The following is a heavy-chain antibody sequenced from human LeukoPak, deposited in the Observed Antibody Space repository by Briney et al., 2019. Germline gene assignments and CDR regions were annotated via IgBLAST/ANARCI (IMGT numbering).Heavy chain of an antibody. CDR2: INWNGGST. CDR1: GFTFDDYG. J-gene: IGHJ4*02. Sequence: SGGSLRLSCAASGFTFDDYGMSWVRQAPGKGLEWVSGINWNGGSTGYADSVKGRFSISRDNSKNTLYLQMNSLRAEDTAVYYCAKGRNDNYGDYGYWGQGTLVTVSS. V-gene: IGHV3-20*04. D-gene: IGHD4-17*01. CDR3: AKGRNDNYGDYGY.